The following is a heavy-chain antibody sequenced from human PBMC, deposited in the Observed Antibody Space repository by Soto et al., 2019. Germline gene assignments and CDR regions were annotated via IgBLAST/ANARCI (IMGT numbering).Heavy chain of an antibody. V-gene: IGHV3-11*06. CDR2: ISGSSSYT. Sequence: PGGSLRLSCAASGFTFSYYHMSWIRQAPGKGLEWVSYISGSSSYTNSADSVRGRFTISRDNAKNSLYLQMNSLRAEDTAVYYCARXENYSDSSGYYGPWLDYWGQGTLVTVSS. J-gene: IGHJ4*02. CDR1: GFTFSYYH. D-gene: IGHD3-22*01. CDR3: ARXENYSDSSGYYGPWLDY.